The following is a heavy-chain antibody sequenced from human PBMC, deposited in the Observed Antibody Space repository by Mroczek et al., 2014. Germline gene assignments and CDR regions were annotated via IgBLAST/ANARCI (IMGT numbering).Heavy chain of an antibody. CDR1: GFTFDDYT. V-gene: IGHV3-43*01. Sequence: ESGGVVVQPGGSLRLSCAASGFTFDDYTMHWVRQAPGKGLEWVSLISWDGGSTYYADSVKGRFTISRDNSKNSLYLQMNSLRTEDTALYYCAKDTVVGATTVAEYFQHWGQGTLVHRLL. J-gene: IGHJ1*01. CDR3: AKDTVVGATTVAEYFQH. D-gene: IGHD1-26*01. CDR2: ISWDGGST.